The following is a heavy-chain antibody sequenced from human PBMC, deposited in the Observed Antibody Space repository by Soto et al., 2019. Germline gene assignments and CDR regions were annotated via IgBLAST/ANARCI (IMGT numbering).Heavy chain of an antibody. D-gene: IGHD2-15*01. CDR1: GGSFSGYY. V-gene: IGHV4-34*01. Sequence: PSETLSLTCAVYGGSFSGYYWSWIRQPPGKGLEWIGEINHSGSTNYNPSLKSRVTISVDTSKNQFSLKLSSVTAADTAVYYCASDYCSGGSCRFDYWGQGTLVTVSS. CDR2: INHSGST. CDR3: ASDYCSGGSCRFDY. J-gene: IGHJ4*02.